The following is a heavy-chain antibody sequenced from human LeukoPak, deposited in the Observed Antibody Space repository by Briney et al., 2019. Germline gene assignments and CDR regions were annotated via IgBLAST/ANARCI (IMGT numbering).Heavy chain of an antibody. CDR3: ARESVKCSGGSCSKSGNAFDI. Sequence: GGSLRLSCAASGFTFSDYNMRWIRQAPGKGLEWVSSISRSGSTKYYADSVKGRFTISRDNAKNSLYLQMNSLRAEDTALYYCARESVKCSGGSCSKSGNAFDIWGQGTMVTVSS. D-gene: IGHD2-15*01. CDR2: ISRSGSTK. CDR1: GFTFSDYN. J-gene: IGHJ3*02. V-gene: IGHV3-11*01.